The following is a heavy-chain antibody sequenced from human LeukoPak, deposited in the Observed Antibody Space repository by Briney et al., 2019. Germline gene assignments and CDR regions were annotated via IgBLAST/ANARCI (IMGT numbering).Heavy chain of an antibody. CDR2: IYHSGST. V-gene: IGHV4-38-2*01. CDR1: GYSISSGYY. CDR3: ARARGFSGYPDY. D-gene: IGHD3-22*01. Sequence: SETLSLTCAVSGYSISSGYYWGWIRQPPGKGLEWIGSIYHSGSTYYNPSLKSRVTISVDTSKNQFSLKLSSVTAADTAVYYCARARGFSGYPDYWGQGTLVTVSS. J-gene: IGHJ4*02.